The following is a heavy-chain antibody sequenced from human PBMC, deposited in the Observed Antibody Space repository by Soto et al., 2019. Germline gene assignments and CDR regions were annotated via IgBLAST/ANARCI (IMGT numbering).Heavy chain of an antibody. CDR1: GLRFSDAW. V-gene: IGHV3-15*07. CDR3: TRRPKEGHAGVDPLAY. D-gene: IGHD3-10*01. CDR2: IKSKADGGTV. J-gene: IGHJ4*02. Sequence: EVRLVESGGGSVKPEGSLRLSCAASGLRFSDAWMNWVRQTPGKGLEWVGRIKSKADGGTVDYAAPVNGRFTISRDDSENMLYLQMNNLKADDTGIYYCTRRPKEGHAGVDPLAYWGQGALVTVSS.